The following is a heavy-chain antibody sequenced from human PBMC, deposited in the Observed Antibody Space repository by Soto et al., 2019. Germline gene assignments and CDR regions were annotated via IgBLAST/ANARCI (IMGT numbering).Heavy chain of an antibody. D-gene: IGHD3-16*01. J-gene: IGHJ4*02. CDR3: AREPTGEGGGGDY. CDR1: GGSISSSSYY. V-gene: IGHV4-39*07. CDR2: IYYSGST. Sequence: SETLSLTCTVSGGSISSSSYYWGWIRQPPGKGLEWIGSIYYSGSTYYNPSLKSRVTISVDTSKNQFSLKLSSVTAADAAGYSGAREPTGEGGGGDYWGQGTLVTVSS.